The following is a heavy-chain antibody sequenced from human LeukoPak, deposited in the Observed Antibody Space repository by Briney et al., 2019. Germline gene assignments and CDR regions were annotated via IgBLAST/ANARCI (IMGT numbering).Heavy chain of an antibody. V-gene: IGHV1-46*01. CDR1: GYTFTSYY. J-gene: IGHJ5*02. CDR3: ARDAYYYDSSGYYSGWFDP. D-gene: IGHD3-22*01. Sequence: GASVKVSCKASGYTFTSYYMHWARQAPGQGLEWMGIINPSGGSTSYAQKFQGRVTMTRDTSTSTVYMELSSLRSEDTAVYYCARDAYYYDSSGYYSGWFDPWGQGTLVTVSS. CDR2: INPSGGST.